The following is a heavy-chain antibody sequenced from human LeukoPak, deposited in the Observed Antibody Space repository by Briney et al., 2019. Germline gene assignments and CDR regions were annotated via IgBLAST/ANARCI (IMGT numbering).Heavy chain of an antibody. D-gene: IGHD5-12*01. Sequence: GRSLRLSCAASGFAFSTFAVHWVRQAPGKGLEWVAFISTDGSIIYYAGSVDDRFTISRDNSKNTLYLQMNSLRAEDTAVYFCARDFHPGSVDHLLDYWGQGTLVTVSS. V-gene: IGHV3-30-3*01. CDR2: ISTDGSII. CDR3: ARDFHPGSVDHLLDY. J-gene: IGHJ4*02. CDR1: GFAFSTFA.